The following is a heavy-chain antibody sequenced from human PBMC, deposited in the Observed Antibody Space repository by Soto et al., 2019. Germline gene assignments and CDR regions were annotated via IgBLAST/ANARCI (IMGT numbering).Heavy chain of an antibody. J-gene: IGHJ4*02. D-gene: IGHD3-3*01. V-gene: IGHV3-23*01. CDR3: AKAGGAAGYYTPAWMDY. CDR2: ISGSGGST. Sequence: GGSLRLSCAASGFTFSSYAMSWVRQAPGKGLEWVSAISGSGGSTYYADSVKGRFTISRDNSKNTLYLQMNSLRAEDTAVYYCAKAGGAAGYYTPAWMDYWGQGTLVTVSS. CDR1: GFTFSSYA.